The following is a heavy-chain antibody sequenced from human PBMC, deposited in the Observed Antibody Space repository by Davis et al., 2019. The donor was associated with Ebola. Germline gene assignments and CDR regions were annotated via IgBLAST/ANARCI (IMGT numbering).Heavy chain of an antibody. CDR2: IWYDGSNK. CDR3: ARSSSPWERGLPDPLDY. Sequence: GESLKISCAASGFTFSSYGMHWVRQAPGKGLEWAAVIWYDGSNKYYADSVKGRFTISRDNSKNTLYLQMNSLRAEDTAVYYCARSSSPWERGLPDPLDYWGQGTLVTVSS. D-gene: IGHD1-1*01. J-gene: IGHJ4*02. V-gene: IGHV3-33*01. CDR1: GFTFSSYG.